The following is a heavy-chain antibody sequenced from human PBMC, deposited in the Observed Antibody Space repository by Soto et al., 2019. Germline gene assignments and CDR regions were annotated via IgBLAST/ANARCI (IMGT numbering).Heavy chain of an antibody. V-gene: IGHV1-18*01. CDR1: GYIFTSYG. J-gene: IGHJ4*02. D-gene: IGHD2-15*01. Sequence: ASVKVSCKASGYIFTSYGISWVRQAPGQGLEWMGWISAYNGKTNYSPKFQGRVTMTTDTSTSTAYLELRSLRSDDTAVYYCARDNSVLVASTDIDYWGRG. CDR3: ARDNSVLVASTDIDY. CDR2: ISAYNGKT.